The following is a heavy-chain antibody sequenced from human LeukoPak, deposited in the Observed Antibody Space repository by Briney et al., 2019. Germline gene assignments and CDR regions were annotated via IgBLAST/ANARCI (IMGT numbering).Heavy chain of an antibody. J-gene: IGHJ4*02. V-gene: IGHV3-30*03. CDR1: GFTFSSYG. CDR2: ISYDGSNK. Sequence: PGGSLRLSCAASGFTFSSYGMHWVRQAPGKGLEWVAVISYDGSNKYYADSVKGRFTISRDNSKNTLYLQMNSLRAEDTAVYYCARARRIVGAPDFDYWGQGTLVTVSS. D-gene: IGHD1-26*01. CDR3: ARARRIVGAPDFDY.